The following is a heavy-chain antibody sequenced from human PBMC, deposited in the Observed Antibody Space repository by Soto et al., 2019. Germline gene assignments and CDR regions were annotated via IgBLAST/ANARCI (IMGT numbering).Heavy chain of an antibody. CDR2: IDPSDSYT. Sequence: GESLKISCKGSGYSFTNYWINWVRQMPGKGLEWMGTIDPSDSYTNYSPSFQGHVTISVDKSLSTAYLQWRSLKASDTAMYYCARNGNLRIQLAWFDPWGQGTLVTVSS. D-gene: IGHD1-1*01. CDR1: GYSFTNYW. CDR3: ARNGNLRIQLAWFDP. V-gene: IGHV5-10-1*01. J-gene: IGHJ5*02.